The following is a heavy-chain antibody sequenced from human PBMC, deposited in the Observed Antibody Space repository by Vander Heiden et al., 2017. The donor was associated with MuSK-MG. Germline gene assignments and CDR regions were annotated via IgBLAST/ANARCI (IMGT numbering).Heavy chain of an antibody. J-gene: IGHJ5*02. V-gene: IGHV3-66*01. CDR1: GFTVSSNY. CDR2: IYSGGST. CDR3: ARARA. Sequence: EVQLVESGGGLVQPGGSLRLSCAASGFTVSSNYMSWVRQAPVKGLEWVSVIYSGGSTYYADAGKGRFTSSRDNSKNTLYLKMNSRRAEDTAVYYCARARAWGQGTLVTVSS.